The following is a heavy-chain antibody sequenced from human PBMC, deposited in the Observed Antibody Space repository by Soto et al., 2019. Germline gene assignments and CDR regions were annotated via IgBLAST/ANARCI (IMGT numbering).Heavy chain of an antibody. D-gene: IGHD6-13*01. Sequence: SQTLSLTCAISGDSVSSNSAAWNWIRQSPSRGLEWLGRTYYRSKWYNDYAVSVKSRITINPDTSKNQFSLQLNSVTPEDTAVYYCARDGIATADTYYYSGMDVWGQGTTVTVSS. CDR2: TYYRSKWYN. CDR3: ARDGIATADTYYYSGMDV. J-gene: IGHJ6*02. V-gene: IGHV6-1*01. CDR1: GDSVSSNSAA.